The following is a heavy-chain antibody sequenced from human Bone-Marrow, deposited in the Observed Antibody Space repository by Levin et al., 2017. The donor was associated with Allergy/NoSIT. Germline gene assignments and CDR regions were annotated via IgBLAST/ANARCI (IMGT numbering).Heavy chain of an antibody. CDR1: GGSFSGYY. D-gene: IGHD3-22*01. J-gene: IGHJ6*02. CDR3: ARGLQYYYDSSGPGDYYYYGMDV. V-gene: IGHV4-34*01. CDR2: INHSGST. Sequence: GSLRLSCAVYGGSFSGYYWSWIRQPPGKGLEWIGEINHSGSTNYNPSLKSRVTISVDTSKNQFSLKLSSVTAADTAVYYCARGLQYYYDSSGPGDYYYYGMDVWGQGTTVTVSS.